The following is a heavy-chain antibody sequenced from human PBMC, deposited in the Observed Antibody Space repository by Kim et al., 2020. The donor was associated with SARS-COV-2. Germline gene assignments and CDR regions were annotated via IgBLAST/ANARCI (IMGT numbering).Heavy chain of an antibody. J-gene: IGHJ4*02. V-gene: IGHV1-24*01. D-gene: IGHD3-22*01. Sequence: FQGRVTMTEDTSTDTAYMELSSLRSEDTAVYYCATKTYYYDSSGYPPFDYWGQGTLVTVSS. CDR3: ATKTYYYDSSGYPPFDY.